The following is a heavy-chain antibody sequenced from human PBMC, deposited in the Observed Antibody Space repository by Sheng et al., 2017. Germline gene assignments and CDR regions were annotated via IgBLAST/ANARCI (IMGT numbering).Heavy chain of an antibody. J-gene: IGHJ4*02. CDR1: GFTFSSYA. V-gene: IGHV3-30*04. D-gene: IGHD3-10*01. CDR2: ISYDGSNK. CDR3: AKRMVRGVYFDY. Sequence: QVQLVESGGGVVQPGRSLRLSCAASGFTFSSYAMHWVRQAPGKGLEWVAVISYDGSNKYYADSVKDRFTISRDNSKNTLYLQMNSLRAEDTAVYYCAKRMVRGVYFDYWGQGTLVTVSS.